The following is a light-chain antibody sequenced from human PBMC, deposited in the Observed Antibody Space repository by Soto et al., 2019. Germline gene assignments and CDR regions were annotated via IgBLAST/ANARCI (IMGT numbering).Light chain of an antibody. Sequence: DIQMTQSPSSVSASVGDRVTITCRASQGISSWLAWYQQKPGKAPKLLIYAASSLQSGVPSRFSGRGSGTEFTLTISSLQPDDFATYFCQQYNTYSQMWTFGQGTKVDI. CDR2: AAS. V-gene: IGKV1D-16*01. CDR1: QGISSW. CDR3: QQYNTYSQMWT. J-gene: IGKJ1*01.